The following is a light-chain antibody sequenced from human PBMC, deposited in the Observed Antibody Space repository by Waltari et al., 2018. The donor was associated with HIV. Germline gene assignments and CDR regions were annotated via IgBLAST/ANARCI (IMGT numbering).Light chain of an antibody. CDR1: LNDNAY. CDR2: EVT. CDR3: TSYISGTSPV. Sequence: QSALPQPASVSGSPGQSITISWDLNDNAYVSWYQRHPGKAPKVIIYEVTNRPSGLSNRFSGSKSGNTATLTISGLQPEDEAYYFCTSYISGTSPVFGRGTRVTVL. J-gene: IGLJ2*01. V-gene: IGLV2-14*01.